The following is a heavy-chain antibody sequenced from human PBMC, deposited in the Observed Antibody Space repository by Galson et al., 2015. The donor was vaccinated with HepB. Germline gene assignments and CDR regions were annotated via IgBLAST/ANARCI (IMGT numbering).Heavy chain of an antibody. V-gene: IGHV3-53*01. CDR3: AKGYSRSWYSGLGY. J-gene: IGHJ4*02. Sequence: SLRLSCAASGFTVSSNYMTWVRQAPGKGLEWVSVIYTGGSTDYADSVRGRFTISRDNSKITLYLQMNSLRAEDTAVYYCAKGYSRSWYSGLGYWGQGTLVTVSP. CDR2: IYTGGST. D-gene: IGHD6-13*01. CDR1: GFTVSSNY.